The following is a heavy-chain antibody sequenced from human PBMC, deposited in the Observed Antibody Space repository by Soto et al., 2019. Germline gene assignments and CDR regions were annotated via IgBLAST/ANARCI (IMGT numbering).Heavy chain of an antibody. CDR2: INPNSGGT. CDR1: GYTFTGYY. Sequence: QVQLVQSGAEVKKPGASVKVSCKASGYTFTGYYMHWVRQAPGQGLEWMGWINPNSGGTNYAQKFQGRVTMTRDTSISTAYMELSRLRSDDTAVYYCARIGSGSYWSLYYYYGMDVWGQGTTVTVSS. CDR3: ARIGSGSYWSLYYYYGMDV. V-gene: IGHV1-2*02. D-gene: IGHD1-26*01. J-gene: IGHJ6*02.